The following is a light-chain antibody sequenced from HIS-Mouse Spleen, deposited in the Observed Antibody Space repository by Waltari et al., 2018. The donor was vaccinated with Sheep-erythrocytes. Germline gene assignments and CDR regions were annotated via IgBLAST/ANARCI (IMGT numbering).Light chain of an antibody. CDR2: DVS. Sequence: QSALTQPRSVSGSPGQSVTISCTGTSSDVGGYNYVSWYQQHPGKAPKLIIYDVSKRPAGAPDGCAGSKSGNTASLTICGLQAEDEADYYCCSYAGSYKFVFGPGTKVTVL. J-gene: IGLJ1*01. CDR1: SSDVGGYNY. CDR3: CSYAGSYKFV. V-gene: IGLV2-11*01.